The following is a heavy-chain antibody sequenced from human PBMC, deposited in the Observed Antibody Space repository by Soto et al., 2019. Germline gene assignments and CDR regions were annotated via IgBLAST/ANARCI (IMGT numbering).Heavy chain of an antibody. J-gene: IGHJ6*02. CDR1: GFTFSSYG. CDR3: AKAQYYDFWSGWAEVPYYYGMDV. CDR2: ISYDGSNK. V-gene: IGHV3-30*18. D-gene: IGHD3-3*01. Sequence: GGSLRLSCAASGFTFSSYGMHWVRQAPGKGLEWVAVISYDGSNKYYADSVKGRFTISRDNSKNTLYLQMNSLRAEDTAVYYCAKAQYYDFWSGWAEVPYYYGMDVWGQGTTVPVSS.